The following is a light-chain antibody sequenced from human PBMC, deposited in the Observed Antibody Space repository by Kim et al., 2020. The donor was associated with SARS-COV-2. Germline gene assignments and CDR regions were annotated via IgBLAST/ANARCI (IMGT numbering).Light chain of an antibody. CDR1: SSDFGGYNY. CDR2: GVS. Sequence: QSVTISCPGTSSDFGGYNYVAWYQQHPGNAPKLMIYGVSKRPSGISNRFSGSKSGNTASLTISGLQAEDEADYYCTSYTSSNDWVFGGGTQLTVL. CDR3: TSYTSSNDWV. J-gene: IGLJ3*02. V-gene: IGLV2-14*04.